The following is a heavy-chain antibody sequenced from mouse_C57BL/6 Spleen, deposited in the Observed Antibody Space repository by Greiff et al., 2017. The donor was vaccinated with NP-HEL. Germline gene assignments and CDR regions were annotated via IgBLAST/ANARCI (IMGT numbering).Heavy chain of an antibody. D-gene: IGHD4-1*01. Sequence: DVKLVESGGGLVKPGGSLKLSCAASGFTFSSYAMSWVRQTPEKRLEWVATISDGGSYTYYPDNVKGRFTISRDNAKNNLYLQMSHLKSEDTAMYYCARDDPGDYFDYWGQGTTLTVSS. CDR1: GFTFSSYA. CDR3: ARDDPGDYFDY. V-gene: IGHV5-4*01. CDR2: ISDGGSYT. J-gene: IGHJ2*01.